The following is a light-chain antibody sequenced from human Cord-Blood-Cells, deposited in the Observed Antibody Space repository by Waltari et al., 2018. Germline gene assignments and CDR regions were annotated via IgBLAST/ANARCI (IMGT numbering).Light chain of an antibody. V-gene: IGKV1-39*01. CDR1: QSISSY. CDR2: AAS. CDR3: QQSYSTPFT. Sequence: IQMPQSPSPLSASVGDRVTITCRASQSISSYLNWYQQKPGKAPKLLIYAASSLQSGVPSRFSGSGSGTDFTLTISSLQPEDFATYYCQQSYSTPFTFGPGTKVDIK. J-gene: IGKJ3*01.